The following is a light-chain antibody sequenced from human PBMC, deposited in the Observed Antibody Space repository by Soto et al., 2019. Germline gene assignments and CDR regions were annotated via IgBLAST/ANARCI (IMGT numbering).Light chain of an antibody. CDR3: QQLNSYPPSIT. CDR2: AAS. J-gene: IGKJ5*01. Sequence: DIQLTQSPSFVSASVGDRVTITCRASQGISSYLAWYQQKPGKAPKFLIYAASTLQSGVPSRFSGSGSGTEFTLTISSLQPEDFATYYCQQLNSYPPSITFGQGTRLEIK. CDR1: QGISSY. V-gene: IGKV1-9*01.